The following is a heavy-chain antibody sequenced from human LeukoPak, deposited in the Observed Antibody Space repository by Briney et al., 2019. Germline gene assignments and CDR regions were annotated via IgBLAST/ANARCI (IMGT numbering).Heavy chain of an antibody. V-gene: IGHV4-59*01. J-gene: IGHJ3*02. CDR1: GDSISTYY. Sequence: SETLSLTCTVSGDSISTYYWSWIRQPPGKGLEWIGYVCYSGSTNYNPSLKSRVTISVDTSKNQFSLKLSSVTAADTAVYYCARVYGAGYDFRGAFDIWGQGTMVTVSS. CDR3: ARVYGAGYDFRGAFDI. D-gene: IGHD5-12*01. CDR2: VCYSGST.